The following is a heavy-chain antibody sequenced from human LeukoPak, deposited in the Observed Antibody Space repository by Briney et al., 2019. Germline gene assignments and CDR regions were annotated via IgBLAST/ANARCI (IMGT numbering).Heavy chain of an antibody. V-gene: IGHV3-21*01. CDR1: GFTFSAYS. J-gene: IGHJ4*02. CDR2: IGSSGSYK. CDR3: AKDGEYYYDSSGYYAIDH. Sequence: GGSLRLSCAASGFTFSAYSMSWVRQAPGKGLEWVSSIGSSGSYKYYADSMKGRFTISRDNAKNSLFLQMSSLRAEDTAVYYCAKDGEYYYDSSGYYAIDHWGQGTLVTVSS. D-gene: IGHD3-22*01.